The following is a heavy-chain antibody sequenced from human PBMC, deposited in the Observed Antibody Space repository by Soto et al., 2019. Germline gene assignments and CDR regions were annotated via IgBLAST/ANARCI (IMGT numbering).Heavy chain of an antibody. J-gene: IGHJ5*02. CDR1: GGSVSSGSYY. Sequence: SETLSLTCTVSGGSVSSGSYYWSWIRQPPGKGLEWIGYIYYSGSTNYNPSLKSRVIISVDTSKNQFSLKLSSVTAADTAVYYCARVYLRAWFDPWGQGTLVTVSS. V-gene: IGHV4-61*01. CDR3: ARVYLRAWFDP. CDR2: IYYSGST.